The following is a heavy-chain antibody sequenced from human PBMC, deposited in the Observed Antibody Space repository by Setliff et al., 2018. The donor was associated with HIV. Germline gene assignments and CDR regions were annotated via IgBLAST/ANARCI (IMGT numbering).Heavy chain of an antibody. CDR1: GGSLSSSNYY. D-gene: IGHD3-16*01. CDR3: ARRTLITGYDY. V-gene: IGHV4-39*01. CDR2: IYYSGTT. J-gene: IGHJ4*02. Sequence: SETLSLTCTVSGGSLSSSNYYCGWIRQPPGKGLGWIGNIYYSGTTYYNPSLKSRLTISVDTSKNQFSLKLSSVTAADTAVYYRARRTLITGYDYWGQGTLVTVSS.